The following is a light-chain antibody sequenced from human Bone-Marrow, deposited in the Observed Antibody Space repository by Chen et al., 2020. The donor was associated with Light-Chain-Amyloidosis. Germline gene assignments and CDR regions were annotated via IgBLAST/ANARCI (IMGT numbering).Light chain of an antibody. CDR3: QQRSSWPRT. CDR2: DAS. CDR1: QSVRFS. Sequence: EIVLTQSPATLSLSPGYRVTLSCTASQSVRFSLAWYQQKPGQAPRLLIYDASNRATGIPARFSGNGSMTDFTLTVSRLEPEDFAVYYCQQRSSWPRTFGQGTKVDIK. J-gene: IGKJ1*01. V-gene: IGKV3-11*01.